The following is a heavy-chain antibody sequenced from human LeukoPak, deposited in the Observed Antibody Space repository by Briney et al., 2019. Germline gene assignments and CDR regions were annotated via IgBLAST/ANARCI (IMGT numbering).Heavy chain of an antibody. D-gene: IGHD2-15*01. CDR1: GFTFSSYD. V-gene: IGHV3-13*05. CDR3: AKDPATDIVVVVAASTGGY. Sequence: GGSLRLSCAASGFTFSSYDMHWVRQATGKGLEWVSAIGTAGDPYYPGSVKGRFTISRENAKNSLYLQMNSLRAGDTAVYYCAKDPATDIVVVVAASTGGYWGQGTLVTVSS. CDR2: IGTAGDP. J-gene: IGHJ4*02.